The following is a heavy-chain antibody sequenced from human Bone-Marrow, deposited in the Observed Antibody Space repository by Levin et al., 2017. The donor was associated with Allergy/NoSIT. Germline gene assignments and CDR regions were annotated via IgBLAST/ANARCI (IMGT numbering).Heavy chain of an antibody. CDR3: ARNRDFGDYDFQF. D-gene: IGHD4-17*01. CDR1: GYSFASYW. CDR2: IYPGDSDT. J-gene: IGHJ4*02. V-gene: IGHV5-51*01. Sequence: PGGSLRLSCKGSGYSFASYWIGWVRQVPGQGLEWMGIIYPGDSDTRYSPSFEGQVTISADRSVKTAYLQWSSLKASDTAIYYCARNRDFGDYDFQFWGQGTLVTVSS.